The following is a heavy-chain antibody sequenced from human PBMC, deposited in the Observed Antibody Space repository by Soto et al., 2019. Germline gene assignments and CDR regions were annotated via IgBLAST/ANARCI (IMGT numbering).Heavy chain of an antibody. CDR2: IRSKAYGGTT. CDR1: GFTFSSYA. J-gene: IGHJ5*02. V-gene: IGHV3-49*04. CDR3: TGKVDTAMALGYNWFDP. Sequence: GGSLRLSCAASGFTFSSYAMSWVRQAPGKGLEWVSFIRSKAYGGTTDYAASVKGRFTISRDDSKTIAYLQMNSLKTEDTAVYYCTGKVDTAMALGYNWFDPWGQGTLVTVSS. D-gene: IGHD5-18*01.